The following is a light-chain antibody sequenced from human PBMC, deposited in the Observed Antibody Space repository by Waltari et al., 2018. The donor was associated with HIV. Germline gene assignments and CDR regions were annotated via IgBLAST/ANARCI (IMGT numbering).Light chain of an antibody. V-gene: IGLV3-25*03. CDR2: EDT. Sequence: YELTQPPSVSVWPGQTARITCSGDALPTQYAFWYQHKRGQAPLVVIYEDTERPSGIPERSSGSSSGTIVTLTISGVQAEDEADYYCQSADSSATYRVFGRGTKLTVL. J-gene: IGLJ3*02. CDR1: ALPTQY. CDR3: QSADSSATYRV.